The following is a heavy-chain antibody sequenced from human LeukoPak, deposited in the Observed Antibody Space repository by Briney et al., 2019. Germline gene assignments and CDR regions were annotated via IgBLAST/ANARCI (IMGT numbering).Heavy chain of an antibody. CDR1: GGSISTTNYY. CDR2: IYTSGST. Sequence: MPSETLSLTCNVSGGSISTTNYYWGWIRQPAGKGLEWIGRIYTSGSTNYNPSLKSRVTISVDTSKNQFSLKLSSVTAADTAVYFCAREGPPYYYVSGSLDYWGQGALVTVSS. J-gene: IGHJ4*02. CDR3: AREGPPYYYVSGSLDY. D-gene: IGHD3-10*01. V-gene: IGHV4-61*02.